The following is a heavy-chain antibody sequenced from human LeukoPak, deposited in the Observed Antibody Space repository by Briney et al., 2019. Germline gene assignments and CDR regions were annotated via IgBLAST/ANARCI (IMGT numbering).Heavy chain of an antibody. V-gene: IGHV3-21*04. CDR3: ARLRRMTTVTLGYYYGMDV. CDR2: ISSSSSYI. Sequence: GGSLRLSCAASGFTFSSYSMNWVRQAPGKGLEWVSSISSSSSYIYYADSVKGRFTISRDNAKNSLYLQMNSLRAEDTAVYYCARLRRMTTVTLGYYYGMDVWGQGTTVTVSS. CDR1: GFTFSSYS. J-gene: IGHJ6*02. D-gene: IGHD4-11*01.